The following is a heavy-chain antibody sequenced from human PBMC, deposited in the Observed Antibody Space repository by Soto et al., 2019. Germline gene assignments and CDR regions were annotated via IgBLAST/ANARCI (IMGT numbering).Heavy chain of an antibody. CDR2: INPKSGGT. CDR3: ARDLAKGGGSAGFDY. CDR1: GYTFTVYY. D-gene: IGHD1-26*01. Sequence: QVQLVQSGAEVKKPGASVNVSCKASGYTFTVYYMHWVRQAPGQGLEGMGWINPKSGGTVYPQKFQGRVTMTLDTSISTAYMALPRLRSDDTAVYYCARDLAKGGGSAGFDYWGQGTLVTVSS. V-gene: IGHV1-2*02. J-gene: IGHJ4*02.